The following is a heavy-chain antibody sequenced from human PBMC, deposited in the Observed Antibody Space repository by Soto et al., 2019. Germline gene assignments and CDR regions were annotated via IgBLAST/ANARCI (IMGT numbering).Heavy chain of an antibody. CDR2: IYHSGST. CDR1: GDSISSYY. J-gene: IGHJ4*02. D-gene: IGHD2-15*01. Sequence: QVQLQESGPGLVKPSETLSLTCTVSGDSISSYYWSWIRQPPGKGLEWIGNIYHSGSTNYSPSRKSRVTRAVDTSKNQFSLKRTSVTAADTAVYSCARHYCRGGSCYLDYWGQGTLVTVSS. CDR3: ARHYCRGGSCYLDY. V-gene: IGHV4-59*08.